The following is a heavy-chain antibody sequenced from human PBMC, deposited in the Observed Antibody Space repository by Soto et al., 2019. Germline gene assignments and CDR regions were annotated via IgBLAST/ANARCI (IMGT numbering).Heavy chain of an antibody. CDR3: AREKGDYDVYGRSVFDV. CDR2: TSSSGSTL. Sequence: EVQLVESGGGLVQPGGSLRLYCAASGFTFSGYEMNWVRQAPGKGLEWVSYTSSSGSTLYYADAVKGRFTISRDNAKNSLDRHRNSRRAEDTAVYYCAREKGDYDVYGRSVFDVWGQGTMVTVSA. CDR1: GFTFSGYE. J-gene: IGHJ3*01. D-gene: IGHD4-17*01. V-gene: IGHV3-48*03.